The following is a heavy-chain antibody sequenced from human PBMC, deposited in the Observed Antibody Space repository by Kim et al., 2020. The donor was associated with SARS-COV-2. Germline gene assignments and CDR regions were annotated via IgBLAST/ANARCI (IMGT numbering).Heavy chain of an antibody. CDR1: GESFSDYY. CDR3: ARGRVGVVPSPILGLGPFWKDYYMAV. CDR2: INHSGST. D-gene: IGHD2-2*01. V-gene: IGHV4-34*01. J-gene: IGHJ6*03. Sequence: SETLSLTCAVFGESFSDYYWTWVRRPPGKGLEWIGEINHSGSTNYNPSLKSRVTISSDTSKNQFSLKVTSLTAADTAVYYCARGRVGVVPSPILGLGPFWKDYYMAVWGRGATVTVPS.